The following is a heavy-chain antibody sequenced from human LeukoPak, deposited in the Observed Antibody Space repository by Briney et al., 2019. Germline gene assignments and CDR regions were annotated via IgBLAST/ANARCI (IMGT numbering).Heavy chain of an antibody. Sequence: ASVKVSCKDSGYTFTSYGISWVRQAPGQGLEWMGWISAYNGNTNYAQKLQGRVTMTTDTSTSTAYMELRSLTSDDTAVYYCARAHNWNVRGYGMDVWGQGTTVTVSS. V-gene: IGHV1-18*01. J-gene: IGHJ6*02. CDR1: GYTFTSYG. CDR2: ISAYNGNT. D-gene: IGHD1-1*01. CDR3: ARAHNWNVRGYGMDV.